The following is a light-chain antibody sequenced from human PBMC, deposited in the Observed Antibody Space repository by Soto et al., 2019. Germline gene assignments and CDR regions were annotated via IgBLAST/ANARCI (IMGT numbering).Light chain of an antibody. CDR1: QIVSNNY. CDR2: GAS. CDR3: QQYGSSPRT. Sequence: EMVLTQSPGTLSLSPGERATRSCRTSQIVSNNYLAWYRQNPGQAPRLLIYGASYRPSGIPDRFSGSGSGTDFTLTISRLEPEDFAVYYCQQYGSSPRTFGQGTKLEIK. V-gene: IGKV3-20*01. J-gene: IGKJ2*01.